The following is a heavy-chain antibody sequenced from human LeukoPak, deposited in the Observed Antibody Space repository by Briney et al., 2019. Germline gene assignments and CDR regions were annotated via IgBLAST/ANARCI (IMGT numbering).Heavy chain of an antibody. J-gene: IGHJ3*02. CDR2: INHSGST. V-gene: IGHV4-34*01. CDR1: GGSFSGYY. D-gene: IGHD2-2*01. Sequence: SETLSLTCAVYGGSFSGYYWSWIRQPPGKGLEWIGEINHSGSTNYNPSLKSRVTISVDTSKNQFSLKLSSVTAADTAVYYCARQPSFDIVVVPAASKRDAFDIWGQGTMVTVSS. CDR3: ARQPSFDIVVVPAASKRDAFDI.